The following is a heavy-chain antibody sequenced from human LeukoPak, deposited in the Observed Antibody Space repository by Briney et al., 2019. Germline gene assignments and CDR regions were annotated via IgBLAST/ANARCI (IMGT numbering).Heavy chain of an antibody. D-gene: IGHD6-19*01. CDR2: LSGRDDIA. CDR1: EFTFRDYD. J-gene: IGHJ4*02. V-gene: IGHV3-23*01. CDR3: ARGSVPGWPDFDY. Sequence: GGSLRLSCVSSEFTFRDYDMSWVRQRPGKGLEWVSGLSGRDDIAYYADSVKGRFSISGDNAKNSLYLQMNSLRDEDTAVYYCARGSVPGWPDFDYWGQGTLVTVSS.